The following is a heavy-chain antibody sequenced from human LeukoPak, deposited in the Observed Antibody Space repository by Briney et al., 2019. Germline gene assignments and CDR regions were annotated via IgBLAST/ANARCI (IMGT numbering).Heavy chain of an antibody. V-gene: IGHV5-51*01. CDR3: ARHPDCTRTSCYVDYYGMDV. D-gene: IGHD2-2*01. CDR2: IYVGDSDT. J-gene: IGHJ6*01. CDR1: GYSFTSYW. Sequence: GESLKISCKASGYSFTSYWIGWVRQMPGKGLEWMGIIYVGDSDTRYSPSFQGQVTISVDKSISTAYLQWSSLKASDTAMYYCARHPDCTRTSCYVDYYGMDVWGQGTTVTVSS.